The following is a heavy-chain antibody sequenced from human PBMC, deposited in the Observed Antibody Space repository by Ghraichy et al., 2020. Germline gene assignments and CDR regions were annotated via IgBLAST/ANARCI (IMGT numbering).Heavy chain of an antibody. CDR1: GGSISSGYYY. V-gene: IGHV4-30-4*01. CDR3: ARGKAVAGTLFDY. D-gene: IGHD6-19*01. CDR2: IYYSGST. J-gene: IGHJ4*02. Sequence: SETLSLTCTVSGGSISSGYYYWTWIRQPPGKGLEWIGYIYYSGSTYYNPSIKSRVSISEDMSKNQFSLKLSSVTAADTAVYYCARGKAVAGTLFDYWGQGTLVTVSS.